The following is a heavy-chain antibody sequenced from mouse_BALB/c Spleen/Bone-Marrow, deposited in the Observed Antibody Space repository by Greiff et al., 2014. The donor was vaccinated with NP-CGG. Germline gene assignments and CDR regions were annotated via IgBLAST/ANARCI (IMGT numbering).Heavy chain of an antibody. Sequence: QVQLQQSGPELVKPGASVRISCKASGYTFTSYYIHWVKQRPGQGLEWIGWIYPGNANTKYNEKFKGKATLTADKSSSTAYMQLSSLTSEDSAVYFCARWVVGRDYAMDYWGQGTSVTVSS. V-gene: IGHV1S56*01. J-gene: IGHJ4*01. D-gene: IGHD1-1*01. CDR2: IYPGNANT. CDR3: ARWVVGRDYAMDY. CDR1: GYTFTSYY.